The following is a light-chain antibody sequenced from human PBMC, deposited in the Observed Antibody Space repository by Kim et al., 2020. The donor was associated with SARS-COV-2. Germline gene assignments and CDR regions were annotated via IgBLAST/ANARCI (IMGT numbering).Light chain of an antibody. CDR3: QQYNSYPYT. J-gene: IGKJ2*01. Sequence: ASVGDRVTITCRASQSISSWLAWYQQKPGKAPKLLIYDASSLESGVPSRFSGSGSGTEFTLTISSLQPDDFATYYCQQYNSYPYTFGQGTELEIK. CDR2: DAS. CDR1: QSISSW. V-gene: IGKV1-5*01.